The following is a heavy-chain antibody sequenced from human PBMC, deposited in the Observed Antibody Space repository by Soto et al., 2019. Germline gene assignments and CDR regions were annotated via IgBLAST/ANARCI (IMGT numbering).Heavy chain of an antibody. Sequence: QVQLEQSGAEVKKPGASVKVSCKTSGYTFTIYGVSWVRQAPGQGLEWMAWISGSSGSTYYAQNFQGRATVTTDTSTDTAYMELRSLRSDDSAIYYCARGNYFGSGTFDFWGQGTLVTVSS. CDR3: ARGNYFGSGTFDF. CDR2: ISGSSGST. D-gene: IGHD3-10*01. J-gene: IGHJ4*02. CDR1: GYTFTIYG. V-gene: IGHV1-18*01.